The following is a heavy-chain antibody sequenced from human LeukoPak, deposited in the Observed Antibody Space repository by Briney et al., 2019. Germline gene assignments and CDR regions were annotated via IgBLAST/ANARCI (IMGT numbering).Heavy chain of an antibody. D-gene: IGHD3-22*01. CDR3: ARIGSSGYSGSFDY. CDR2: ISSSGSTI. V-gene: IGHV3-48*03. Sequence: GGSLRLSCAASGFTFSSYEMNWVRQAPGKGLEWVSYISSSGSTIYYADSVKGLFTISRDNAKNSLYLQMNSLRDEDTAVYYRARIGSSGYSGSFDYWGQGTLVTVSS. CDR1: GFTFSSYE. J-gene: IGHJ4*02.